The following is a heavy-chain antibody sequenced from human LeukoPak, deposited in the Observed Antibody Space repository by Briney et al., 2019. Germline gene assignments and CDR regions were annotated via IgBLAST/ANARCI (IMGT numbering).Heavy chain of an antibody. J-gene: IGHJ4*02. CDR1: GFTFRNYA. CDR2: ISASDGST. CDR3: AKEPTYFYGSGSFSHYFDY. Sequence: PGGSLRLSCVASGFTFRNYAMTWVRQAPGKGLEWVSSISASDGSTYYADSVKGRFTISRDNSKNTLYLQMNSLRAEDTAVYYRAKEPTYFYGSGSFSHYFDYWGQGTLVTASS. D-gene: IGHD3-10*01. V-gene: IGHV3-23*01.